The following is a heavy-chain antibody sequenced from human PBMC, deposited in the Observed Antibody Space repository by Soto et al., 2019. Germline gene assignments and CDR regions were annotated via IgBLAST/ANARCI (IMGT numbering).Heavy chain of an antibody. V-gene: IGHV4-39*01. J-gene: IGHJ4*02. Sequence: QLQLQESGPGLVKPSETLSLTCTVSGGSISSSSYYWGWIRQPPGKGLEWIGSIYYSGSTYYNPSLTSRVTISVDTSKNQFSLKLSSVTAADTAVYYCARLDDSSVYSRDYWGQGTLVTVSS. CDR2: IYYSGST. CDR1: GGSISSSSYY. D-gene: IGHD3-22*01. CDR3: ARLDDSSVYSRDY.